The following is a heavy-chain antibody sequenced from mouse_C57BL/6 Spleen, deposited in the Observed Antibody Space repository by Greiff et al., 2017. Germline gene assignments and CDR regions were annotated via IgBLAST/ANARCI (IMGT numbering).Heavy chain of an antibody. Sequence: VKLQQSGAELVRPGTSVKVSCKASGYAFTNYLIEWVKQRPGQGLEWIGVINPGSGGTNYNEKFKGKATLTADKSSSTAYMQLSSLTSEDSAVYFCARSYDYDVAWFAYWGQGTLVTVSA. CDR3: ARSYDYDVAWFAY. J-gene: IGHJ3*01. CDR2: INPGSGGT. V-gene: IGHV1-54*01. D-gene: IGHD2-4*01. CDR1: GYAFTNYL.